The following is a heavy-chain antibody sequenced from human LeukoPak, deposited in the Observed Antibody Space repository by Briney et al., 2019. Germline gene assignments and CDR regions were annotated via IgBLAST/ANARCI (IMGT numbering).Heavy chain of an antibody. D-gene: IGHD2-2*01. CDR3: ARGDYCSSTSCSNWLDP. V-gene: IGHV1-8*03. J-gene: IGHJ5*02. CDR1: GYTFTSYD. CDR2: MNPNSGNT. Sequence: ASVKVSCKASGYTFTSYDINWVRQATGQGLEWMGWMNPNSGNTGYAQKFQGRVTITRNTSISTAYMELSSLRSEDTAVYYCARGDYCSSTSCSNWLDPWGQGTLVTVSS.